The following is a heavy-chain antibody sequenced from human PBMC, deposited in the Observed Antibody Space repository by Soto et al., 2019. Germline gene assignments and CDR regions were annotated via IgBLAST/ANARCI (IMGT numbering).Heavy chain of an antibody. D-gene: IGHD4-17*01. CDR3: ARNDHGGNPFYAN. Sequence: QVQLQESGPGLVKPSETLSLTCTVSGGSLSNYYWSWIRQPPGKGLEWIGYIYYSGRTNYNPSLKSRLTMSVDKSKNQVSLKLNYVTAADTAVYYCARNDHGGNPFYANWGQGTLVSVSS. V-gene: IGHV4-59*01. CDR2: IYYSGRT. CDR1: GGSLSNYY. J-gene: IGHJ4*02.